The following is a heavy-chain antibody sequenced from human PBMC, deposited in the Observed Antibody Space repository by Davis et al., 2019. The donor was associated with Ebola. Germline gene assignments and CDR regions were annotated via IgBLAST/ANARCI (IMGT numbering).Heavy chain of an antibody. CDR2: IIPILGIA. CDR1: GGTFSSYA. J-gene: IGHJ4*02. CDR3: ARVYKRGIVGATGY. Sequence: SVKVSCKASGGTFSSYAISWVRQAPGQGLEWMGRIIPILGIANYAQKFQGRVTITADKSTSTAYMELSSLRSEDTAVYYCARVYKRGIVGATGYWGQGTLVTVSS. D-gene: IGHD1-26*01. V-gene: IGHV1-69*04.